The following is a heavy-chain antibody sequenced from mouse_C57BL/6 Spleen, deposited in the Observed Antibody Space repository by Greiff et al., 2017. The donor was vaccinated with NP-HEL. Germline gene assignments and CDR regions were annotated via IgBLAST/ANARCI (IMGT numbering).Heavy chain of an antibody. J-gene: IGHJ1*03. CDR2: INPNNGGT. CDR3: ASREVATDFDV. CDR1: GYTFTDYY. D-gene: IGHD1-1*01. Sequence: EVQLQQSGPELVKPGASVKISCKASGYTFTDYYMNWVKQSHGKSLEWIGDINPNNGGTSYTQKFKGKATLTVDKSSSTAYMELRSLTSEDSAVYYCASREVATDFDVWGTGTTVTVSS. V-gene: IGHV1-26*01.